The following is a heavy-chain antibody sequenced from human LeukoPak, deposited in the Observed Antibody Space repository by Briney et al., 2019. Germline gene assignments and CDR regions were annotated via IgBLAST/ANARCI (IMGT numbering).Heavy chain of an antibody. J-gene: IGHJ3*02. D-gene: IGHD3-10*01. CDR3: ASESMGSPDAFDI. CDR2: IKQDGSEK. Sequence: GGSLRLSCAASGFTFSSYWMSWVRQAPGKGLEWVANIKQDGSEKYYVDSVKGRFTISRDNAKNSLYLQMNSLRAEDTAVYYCASESMGSPDAFDIWGQGTMVTVSS. CDR1: GFTFSSYW. V-gene: IGHV3-7*01.